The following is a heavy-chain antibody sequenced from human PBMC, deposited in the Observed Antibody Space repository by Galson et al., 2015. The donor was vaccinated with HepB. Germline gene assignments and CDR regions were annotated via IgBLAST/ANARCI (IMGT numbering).Heavy chain of an antibody. CDR3: ARDDYGGAVDY. CDR2: ISSSSSYI. V-gene: IGHV3-21*01. D-gene: IGHD4-23*01. CDR1: GFTFSSYS. Sequence: SLRLSCAASGFTFSSYSMNWVRQAPGKGLEWVSSISSSSSYIYYADSVKGRFTISRDNAKNTLCLQMNSLRAEDTAVYYCARDDYGGAVDYWGQGTLVTVSS. J-gene: IGHJ4*02.